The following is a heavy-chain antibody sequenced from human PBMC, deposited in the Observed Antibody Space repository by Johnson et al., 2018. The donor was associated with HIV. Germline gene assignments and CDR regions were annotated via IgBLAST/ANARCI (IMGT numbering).Heavy chain of an antibody. V-gene: IGHV3-30*02. D-gene: IGHD2-21*01. CDR2: IRYDGSNK. J-gene: IGHJ3*02. Sequence: QVQLVESGGGVVQPGVSLRLSCAASGFTFSSYGMHWVRQAPGKGLEWVAFIRYDGSNKYYADSVKGRFTIYRDNSKNTLYLQMNSLRAEDTAVYYCAKDCVGVWWSRAFDIWGQGTTVTVSS. CDR3: AKDCVGVWWSRAFDI. CDR1: GFTFSSYG.